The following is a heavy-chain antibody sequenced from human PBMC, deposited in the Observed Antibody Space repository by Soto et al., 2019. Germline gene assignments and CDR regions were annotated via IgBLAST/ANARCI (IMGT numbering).Heavy chain of an antibody. CDR2: INTDGSRT. CDR3: ARVKSGSYDWFDP. CDR1: GFIFSTYW. Sequence: EVQLVESGGGLGQPGGSLRLSCAASGFIFSTYWMHWVRQVPGKGLAWVSRINTDGSRTSYADSVKGRFTISRDNAKNTAYLQMNSLRAEDTAVYFCARVKSGSYDWFDPWRQGTLVTVSS. V-gene: IGHV3-74*01. D-gene: IGHD3-10*01. J-gene: IGHJ5*02.